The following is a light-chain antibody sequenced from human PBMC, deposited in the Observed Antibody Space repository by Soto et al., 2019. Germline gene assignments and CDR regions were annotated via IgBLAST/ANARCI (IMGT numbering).Light chain of an antibody. CDR1: QSVSAN. CDR3: QQYNNWPRT. V-gene: IGKV3-15*01. Sequence: EIVMTQSPATLSVSPGERATLSCRASQSVSANLAWYQQKPGQAPRLLIYGASTSATGIPARFSGSWSGTEFTVTISSLQYEAFAVYYRQQYNNWPRTFGQGTKVEFK. CDR2: GAS. J-gene: IGKJ1*01.